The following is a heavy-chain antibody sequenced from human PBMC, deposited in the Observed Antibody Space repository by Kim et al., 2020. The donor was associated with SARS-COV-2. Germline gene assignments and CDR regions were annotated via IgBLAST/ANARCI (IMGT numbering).Heavy chain of an antibody. CDR1: GFTFNTYG. Sequence: GGSLRLSCAASGFTFNTYGMHWVRQAPGKGLEWVAVISYDGSNKYYADSVKGRFTISRDNSKNTLYLHMNSLRIEDTAVYYCAKTFSWGYFGYDYLGQGTLVTVSS. CDR3: AKTFSWGYFGYDY. D-gene: IGHD1-26*01. V-gene: IGHV3-30*18. CDR2: ISYDGSNK. J-gene: IGHJ4*02.